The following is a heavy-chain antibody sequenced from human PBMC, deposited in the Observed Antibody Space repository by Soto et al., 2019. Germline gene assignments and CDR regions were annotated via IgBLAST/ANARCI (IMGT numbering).Heavy chain of an antibody. V-gene: IGHV3-53*04. J-gene: IGHJ6*02. D-gene: IGHD5-12*01. Sequence: EVQLVESGGGLVQPGGSLRLSCAASGFTVSSNYMSWVRQAPGKGLEWVSVIYSGGSTYYADSVKGRFTISRHNSKNMLYLQMHSLRAEDAAVYYCASSYSGYDGGMDVWGQGTTVTVSS. CDR1: GFTVSSNY. CDR3: ASSYSGYDGGMDV. CDR2: IYSGGST.